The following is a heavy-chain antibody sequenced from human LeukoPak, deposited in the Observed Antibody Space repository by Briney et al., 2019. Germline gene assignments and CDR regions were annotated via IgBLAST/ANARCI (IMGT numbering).Heavy chain of an antibody. CDR2: IYYSGST. J-gene: IGHJ3*02. D-gene: IGHD3-3*01. CDR1: GGSISSGGYY. CDR3: ARDGYDFWSGYQNAFDI. V-gene: IGHV4-31*03. Sequence: SETLSLTCTVSGGSISSGGYYWSWIRQHPGKGLEWIGYIYYSGSTYYNPSLKSRVTILVDTSKNQFSLKLSSVTAADTAVYHCARDGYDFWSGYQNAFDIWGQGTMVTVSS.